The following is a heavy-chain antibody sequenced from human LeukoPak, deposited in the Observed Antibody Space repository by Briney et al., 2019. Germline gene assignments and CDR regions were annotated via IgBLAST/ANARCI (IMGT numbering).Heavy chain of an antibody. CDR2: IYTSGST. V-gene: IGHV4-61*02. CDR3: ARIDILTGYPVDY. Sequence: TLSLTCTVPGGSISSGSYYWSWIRQPAGKGLEWIGRIYTSGSTNYNPSLKSRVTISVDTSKNQFSLKLSSVTAADTAVYYCARIDILTGYPVDYWGQGTLVTVSS. J-gene: IGHJ4*02. D-gene: IGHD3-9*01. CDR1: GGSISSGSYY.